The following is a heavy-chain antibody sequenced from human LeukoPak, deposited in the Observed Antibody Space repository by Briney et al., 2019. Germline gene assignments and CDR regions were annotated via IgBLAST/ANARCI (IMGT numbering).Heavy chain of an antibody. J-gene: IGHJ5*02. Sequence: SVTVSFKGSGGTFINYAMSWVRQAPGQGGEGMGGIIPICGTGKYAQKFRGRGTINGERSTSTAYMALSSLRSEDTAVYYCARELGSSGWFSYNWFDPWGQGTLVTVSS. CDR1: GGTFINYA. CDR3: ARELGSSGWFSYNWFDP. CDR2: IIPICGTG. D-gene: IGHD6-19*01. V-gene: IGHV1-69*06.